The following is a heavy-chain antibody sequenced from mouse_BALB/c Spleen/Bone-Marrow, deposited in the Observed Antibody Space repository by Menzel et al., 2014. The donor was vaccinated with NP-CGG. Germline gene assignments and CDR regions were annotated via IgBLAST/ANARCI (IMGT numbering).Heavy chain of an antibody. D-gene: IGHD3-3*01. CDR2: ISSGSSTI. Sequence: EVQRAGSGGGLVQPGGTRKLSSAASGFTFSSFGMHWVRQAPETGLEWVAYISSGSSTIYYADTVKGRFTISRDNPKNTLFLQMTSLRSEDTAMYYCARAGMDYWGQSTSVPDSS. CDR3: ARAGMDY. CDR1: GFTFSSFG. V-gene: IGHV5-17*02. J-gene: IGHJ4*01.